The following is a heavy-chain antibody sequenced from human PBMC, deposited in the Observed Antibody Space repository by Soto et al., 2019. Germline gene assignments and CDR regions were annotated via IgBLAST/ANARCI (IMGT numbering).Heavy chain of an antibody. CDR3: AKALYGGFTY. J-gene: IGHJ4*02. V-gene: IGHV3-23*01. CDR2: ISGSGDST. D-gene: IGHD3-10*01. CDR1: GFTFSVYA. Sequence: EVRLLESGGGLVQPGGSLRLSCAASGFTFSVYAMSWVRQAPGKGLEWVSGISGSGDSTHYADSVKGRFTVSRDNSKSMLYLQMNSLRVEDTAIYYCAKALYGGFTYWGQGTLVTVSS.